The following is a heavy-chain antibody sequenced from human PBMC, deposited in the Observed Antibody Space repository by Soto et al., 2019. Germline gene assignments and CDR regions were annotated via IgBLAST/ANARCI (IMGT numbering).Heavy chain of an antibody. D-gene: IGHD2-2*01. J-gene: IGHJ6*03. CDR3: ARAGQGIVVVPAAMAPPPSYYYYYMDV. Sequence: GGSLRLSCAASGFTFDDYGMSWVRQAPGKGLEWVSGINWNGGSTGYADSVKGRFTISRDNAKNSLYLQMNSLRAEDTAVYHCARAGQGIVVVPAAMAPPPSYYYYYMDVWGKGTTVTVSS. CDR1: GFTFDDYG. V-gene: IGHV3-20*01. CDR2: INWNGGST.